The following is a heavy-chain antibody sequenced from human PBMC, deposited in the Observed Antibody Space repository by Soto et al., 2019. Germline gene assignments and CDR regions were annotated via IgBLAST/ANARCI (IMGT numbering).Heavy chain of an antibody. Sequence: GESLKISCAGSGFTFSNYGLNWVRQAPGKGLEWVSLHTGYDGDTYYADSVKGRFNKSRDNSKNTLFLQMHSLRVEDTAVYYCARNNGMDVWGKGTTVTVSS. J-gene: IGHJ6*04. CDR2: HTGYDGDT. D-gene: IGHD2-8*01. V-gene: IGHV3-23*01. CDR1: GFTFSNYG. CDR3: ARNNGMDV.